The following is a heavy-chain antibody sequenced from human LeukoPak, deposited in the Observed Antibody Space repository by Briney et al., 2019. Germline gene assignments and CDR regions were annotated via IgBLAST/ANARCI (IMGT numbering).Heavy chain of an antibody. CDR2: ISGSGGST. D-gene: IGHD1-26*01. CDR3: AAGVVGATAFDY. J-gene: IGHJ4*02. CDR1: GFTFSSYA. Sequence: GASVKVSCKASGFTFSSYAMSWVRQAPGKGLEWVSAISGSGGSTYYADSVKGRFTISRDNSKNTLYLQMNSLRAEDTAVYYCAAGVVGATAFDYWGQGTLVTVSS. V-gene: IGHV3-23*01.